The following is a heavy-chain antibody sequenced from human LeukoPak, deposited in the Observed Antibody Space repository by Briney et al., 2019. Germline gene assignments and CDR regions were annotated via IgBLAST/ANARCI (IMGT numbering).Heavy chain of an antibody. CDR3: ARGVLLDDY. D-gene: IGHD3-10*01. CDR2: ISGSSSTI. J-gene: IGHJ4*02. Sequence: GGSLRLSCAASGFSFRTDSMNWVRQAPGKGLEWVSYISGSSSTIYYADSVKGRFTISRDNAKNSLYLQMNSLRDEDTAVYYCARGVLLDDYWGQGTLVTVSS. CDR1: GFSFRTDS. V-gene: IGHV3-48*02.